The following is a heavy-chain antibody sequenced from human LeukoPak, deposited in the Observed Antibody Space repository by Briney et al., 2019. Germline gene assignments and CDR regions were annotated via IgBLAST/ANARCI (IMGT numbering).Heavy chain of an antibody. CDR3: SRLEDTSPIEVSLDI. CDR1: GFTFRGTA. J-gene: IGHJ3*02. D-gene: IGHD2-2*01. V-gene: IGHV3-73*01. CDR2: IRSKRNNYAT. Sequence: GGSLRLSCAASGFTFRGTAMDWVRQAAGKGLEWVSRIRSKRNNYATAYAASVKGRFTISRDDSKNTVYLHMDSLKTEDTALYYCSRLEDTSPIEVSLDIWGQGTVVTVSS.